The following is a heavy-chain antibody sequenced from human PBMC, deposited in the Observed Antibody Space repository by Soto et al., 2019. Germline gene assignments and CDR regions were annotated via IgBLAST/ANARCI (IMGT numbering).Heavy chain of an antibody. D-gene: IGHD1-1*01. CDR1: GFTFSSYA. V-gene: IGHV3-30-3*01. J-gene: IGHJ6*02. CDR2: ISYDGSNK. CDR3: ARDTRKRMYIIGYYGMDV. Sequence: PGGSLRLSXAASGFTFSSYAMHWVRQAPGKGLEWVAVISYDGSNKYYADSVKGRFTISRDNSKNTLYLQMNSLRAEDTAVYYCARDTRKRMYIIGYYGMDVWGQGTTVTVS.